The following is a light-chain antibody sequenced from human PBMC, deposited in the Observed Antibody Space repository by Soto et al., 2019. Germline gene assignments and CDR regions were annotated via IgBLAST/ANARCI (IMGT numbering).Light chain of an antibody. Sequence: EIVLTQSPATLSLSPGERATLSCRASPSVSSYLAWYQQKAGQAPRLLLYDASNRATGIQARFSGSGSGTDFTLTISSLEPEDFAVYYCQQRSNWPWTFGQGTKVEI. V-gene: IGKV3-11*01. CDR1: PSVSSY. CDR2: DAS. CDR3: QQRSNWPWT. J-gene: IGKJ1*01.